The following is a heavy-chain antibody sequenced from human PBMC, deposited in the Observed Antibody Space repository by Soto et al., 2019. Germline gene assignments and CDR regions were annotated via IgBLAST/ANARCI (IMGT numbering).Heavy chain of an antibody. Sequence: SETLSLTCAVYGGSFSGYYWSWIRQPPGKGLEWIGEINHSGSTNYNPSLKSRVTISVDTSKNQFSLKLSSVTAADTAVYYCAGVGGYCSGGSCLRYNYYYYGMDVWGQGTTVTVSS. CDR1: GGSFSGYY. D-gene: IGHD2-15*01. J-gene: IGHJ6*02. V-gene: IGHV4-34*01. CDR2: INHSGST. CDR3: AGVGGYCSGGSCLRYNYYYYGMDV.